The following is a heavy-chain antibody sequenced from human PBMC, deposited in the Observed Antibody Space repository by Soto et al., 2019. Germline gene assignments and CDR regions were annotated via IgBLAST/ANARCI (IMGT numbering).Heavy chain of an antibody. D-gene: IGHD6-13*01. J-gene: IGHJ4*02. CDR1: GFTFSTYE. Sequence: EVQLVESGGGLVQPGGSLRLSCAASGFTFSTYEFNWVRQAPGRGLEWISYISVSGNIIKYADSVKGRFTISRDNAENSLHLHMSSLRGDDTAVYFCVRDTMRASAAASLDYWGQGTQVIVSS. CDR3: VRDTMRASAAASLDY. V-gene: IGHV3-48*03. CDR2: ISVSGNII.